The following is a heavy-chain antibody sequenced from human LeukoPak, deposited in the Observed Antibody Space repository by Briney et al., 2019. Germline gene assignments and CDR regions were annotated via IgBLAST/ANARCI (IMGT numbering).Heavy chain of an antibody. CDR2: ISSSSSNI. Sequence: GGSLRLSCAASGFIFSSYNMNWVRQAPGKGLEWVSSISSSSSNIYYVDSVKGRFTISRDNAKKLLYLQMNRLRDEDTAVYYCARDLPQYCSGGSCYAGMGVWGKGTTVTVSS. V-gene: IGHV3-21*01. J-gene: IGHJ6*04. CDR1: GFIFSSYN. CDR3: ARDLPQYCSGGSCYAGMGV. D-gene: IGHD2-15*01.